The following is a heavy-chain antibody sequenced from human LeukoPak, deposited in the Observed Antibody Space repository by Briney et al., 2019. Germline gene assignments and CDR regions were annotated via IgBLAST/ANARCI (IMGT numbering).Heavy chain of an antibody. D-gene: IGHD3-10*01. CDR2: IYHSGST. V-gene: IGHV4-38-2*02. J-gene: IGHJ4*02. CDR1: GYSISSGYY. CDR3: ARGVTRSMVRGVIGYYFDY. Sequence: PSETLSLTCTVSGYSISSGYYWGWIRQPPGKGLEWIGSIYHSGSTYYNPSLKSRVTISVDTSKNQFSLKLSSVTAADTAVYYCARGVTRSMVRGVIGYYFDYWGQGTLVTVSS.